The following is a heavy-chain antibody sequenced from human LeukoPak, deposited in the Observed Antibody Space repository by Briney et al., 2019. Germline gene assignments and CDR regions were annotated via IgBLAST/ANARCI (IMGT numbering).Heavy chain of an antibody. Sequence: SQTLSLTCTVSGGSISSGGYYWSWIRQPPGKGLEWIGYIYHSGSTYYNPSLKSRVTISVDTSKNQFSLKLSSVTAADTAVYYCARHRLIAARPSKTTLYYFDYWGQGTLVTVSS. CDR1: GGSISSGGYY. CDR3: ARHRLIAARPSKTTLYYFDY. D-gene: IGHD6-6*01. CDR2: IYHSGST. J-gene: IGHJ4*02. V-gene: IGHV4-30-2*03.